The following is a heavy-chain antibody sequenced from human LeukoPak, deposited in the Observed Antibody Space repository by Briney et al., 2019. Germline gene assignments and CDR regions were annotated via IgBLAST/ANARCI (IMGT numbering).Heavy chain of an antibody. Sequence: GGSLRLSCAASGFTFSSYEMNWVRQAPGKGLEWVSSITSSSSYIYYADSVKGRFTISRDNAKNSLYLHMNSLRAEDTAVYYCARHVVAVGFDYWGQGTLVTVSS. CDR3: ARHVVAVGFDY. CDR2: ITSSSSYI. J-gene: IGHJ4*02. CDR1: GFTFSSYE. D-gene: IGHD3-22*01. V-gene: IGHV3-21*01.